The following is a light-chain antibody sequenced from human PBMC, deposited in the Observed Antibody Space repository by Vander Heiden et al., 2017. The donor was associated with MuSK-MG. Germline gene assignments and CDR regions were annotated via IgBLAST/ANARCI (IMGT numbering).Light chain of an antibody. J-gene: IGKJ2*01. V-gene: IGKV3-15*01. CDR3: QQDNYWPPFT. Sequence: EIVMTPSPAILSVSPGDGAILSCRDSQSVSRNLAWYQQKPGQSPRLLIYGASTRATCIPARFSGRAPGTEFTLTISMLQSEDFAVYSCQQDNYWPPFTFGQWTKLEIK. CDR1: QSVSRN. CDR2: GAS.